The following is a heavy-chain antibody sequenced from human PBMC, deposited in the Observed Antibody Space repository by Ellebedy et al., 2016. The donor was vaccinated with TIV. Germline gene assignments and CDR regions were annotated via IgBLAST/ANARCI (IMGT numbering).Heavy chain of an antibody. D-gene: IGHD1-26*01. J-gene: IGHJ6*02. CDR3: ARDQVGAISGMDV. CDR1: GFMFSDYT. Sequence: GESLKISCAASGFMFSDYTMHWVRQAPGKGLEWVAVTSDDETAKHYADSVKGRFTISRDNSRRTLYLQMNSLRAEDTAVYYCARDQVGAISGMDVWGQGTTVTVSS. CDR2: TSDDETAK. V-gene: IGHV3-30-3*01.